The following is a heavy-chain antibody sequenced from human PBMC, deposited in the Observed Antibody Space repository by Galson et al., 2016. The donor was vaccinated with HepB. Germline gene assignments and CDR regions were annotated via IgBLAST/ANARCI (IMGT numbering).Heavy chain of an antibody. CDR2: IDPSDSYI. J-gene: IGHJ6*02. V-gene: IGHV5-10-1*01. Sequence: QSGAEVKKPGESLRISCKGSGYTFTSSWISWVRQLPGKGLEWIGRIDPSDSYINYSPSFLGNATISVDKSTPTAYLQWSSLKASDSATYYCARLHQLTPNYYHYYTMDVWGQGTTVTVSS. CDR3: ARLHQLTPNYYHYYTMDV. CDR1: GYTFTSSW. D-gene: IGHD1-1*01.